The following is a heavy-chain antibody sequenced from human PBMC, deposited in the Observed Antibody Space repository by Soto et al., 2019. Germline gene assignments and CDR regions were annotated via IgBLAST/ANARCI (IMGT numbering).Heavy chain of an antibody. V-gene: IGHV1-24*01. D-gene: IGHD2-15*01. Sequence: ASVKVSCEVSGYTLTELSIHWVRQAPGKGLEWMGGFDPEDGETIYAQKFQGRVTMTEDTSTDTAYMELSSLRSEDTAVYYCATGYSGGMDVWGQGTTVTVSS. CDR2: FDPEDGET. CDR3: ATGYSGGMDV. CDR1: GYTLTELS. J-gene: IGHJ6*02.